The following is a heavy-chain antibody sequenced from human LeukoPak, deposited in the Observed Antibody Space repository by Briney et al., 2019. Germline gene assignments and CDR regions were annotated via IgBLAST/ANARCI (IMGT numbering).Heavy chain of an antibody. CDR1: GFTVSSNS. J-gene: IGHJ4*02. V-gene: IGHV3-53*01. CDR2: IYSGTI. CDR3: TSNYCSGGSCYLY. D-gene: IGHD2-15*01. Sequence: GGSLRLSCTVSGFTVSSNSMSWVRQAPGKGLEWVSFIYSGTIHYSDSVKGRFTISRDDSKNTAFLQMNSLKTEDTAVYYCTSNYCSGGSCYLYWGQGTLVTVSS.